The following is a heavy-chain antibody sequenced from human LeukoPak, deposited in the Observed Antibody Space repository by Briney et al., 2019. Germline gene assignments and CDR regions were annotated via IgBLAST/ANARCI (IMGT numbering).Heavy chain of an antibody. Sequence: SGGSLRLSCAASGFTVSDNYMTWVRQAPGKGLEWVSSIYSAGATHYAESVKGRFTFSRDNSKNTLYLQMNSLRAEDMAVYYCARIEWERLGRAFDIWGQGTMVTVSS. V-gene: IGHV3-53*01. CDR3: ARIEWERLGRAFDI. J-gene: IGHJ3*02. D-gene: IGHD1-26*01. CDR2: IYSAGAT. CDR1: GFTVSDNY.